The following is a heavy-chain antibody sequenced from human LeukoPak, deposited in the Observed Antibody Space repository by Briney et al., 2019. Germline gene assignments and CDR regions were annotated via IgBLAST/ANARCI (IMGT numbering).Heavy chain of an antibody. CDR2: IYYSGST. J-gene: IGHJ4*02. D-gene: IGHD6-19*01. CDR3: AREGLGLFDY. Sequence: SETLSLTCTVSGGSISSYYWSWIRQPPGKGLEWIGYIYYSGSTNYNPSLKSRVTISIDTSKNQFSLKLSSVTAADTAVYYCAREGLGLFDYWGQGTLVTVSS. V-gene: IGHV4-59*01. CDR1: GGSISSYY.